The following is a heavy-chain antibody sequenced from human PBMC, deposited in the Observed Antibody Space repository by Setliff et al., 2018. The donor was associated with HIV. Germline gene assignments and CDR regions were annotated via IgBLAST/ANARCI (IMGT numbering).Heavy chain of an antibody. CDR1: GGSISSYY. D-gene: IGHD4-17*01. Sequence: SETLSLTCTVSGGSISSYYWSRIRQPPGKGLEWIGYIYTSGDTNYNPSLKSRVTISADMSKNQFSLKLSSVTAADTAVYYCARGGFTGVTTHFQHWGRGTLVTVSS. V-gene: IGHV4-4*08. CDR3: ARGGFTGVTTHFQH. CDR2: IYTSGDT. J-gene: IGHJ1*01.